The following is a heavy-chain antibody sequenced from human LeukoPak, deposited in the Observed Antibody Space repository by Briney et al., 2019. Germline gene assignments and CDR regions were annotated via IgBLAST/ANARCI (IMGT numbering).Heavy chain of an antibody. V-gene: IGHV3-48*03. D-gene: IGHD6-19*01. CDR3: AKGTERYREVSSFDF. Sequence: GGSLRLSCAVSGFTFSSYEMNWVRHAPGKGLEWVSYISSSGSTIYYADSVKGRFTISRDNARNSLYLQMNSLRAEDTAVYYCAKGTERYREVSSFDFWGQGTLVTVSS. J-gene: IGHJ4*02. CDR1: GFTFSSYE. CDR2: ISSSGSTI.